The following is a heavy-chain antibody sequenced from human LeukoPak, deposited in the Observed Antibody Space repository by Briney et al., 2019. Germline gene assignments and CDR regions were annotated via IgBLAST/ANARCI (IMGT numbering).Heavy chain of an antibody. CDR3: AAGDGVKAPIGVGSWYFEF. Sequence: NPSETLSLTCTVSGGSISSSSYYWGWIRQPPGKGLEWIGSIYYSGSTYYNPSLRSRVTISVDTSKKQFSLKVNSATAADTAGYYCAAGDGVKAPIGVGSWYFEFWGRGTLVSVTS. D-gene: IGHD2-8*01. CDR2: IYYSGST. J-gene: IGHJ2*01. V-gene: IGHV4-39*07. CDR1: GGSISSSSYY.